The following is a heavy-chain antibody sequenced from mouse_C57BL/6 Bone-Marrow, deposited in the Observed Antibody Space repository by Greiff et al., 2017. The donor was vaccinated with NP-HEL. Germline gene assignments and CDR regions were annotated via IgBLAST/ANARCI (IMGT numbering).Heavy chain of an antibody. CDR3: ARMGYDYDAYFDY. Sequence: VQLQQPGAELVRPGSSVKLSCKASGYTFTSYWMHWVKQRPIQGLEWIGNIDPSDSETHYNQKFKDKATLTVDKSSSTAYMQLSSLTSEDSAVYYCARMGYDYDAYFDYWGQGTTLTVSS. D-gene: IGHD2-4*01. CDR1: GYTFTSYW. V-gene: IGHV1-52*01. J-gene: IGHJ2*01. CDR2: IDPSDSET.